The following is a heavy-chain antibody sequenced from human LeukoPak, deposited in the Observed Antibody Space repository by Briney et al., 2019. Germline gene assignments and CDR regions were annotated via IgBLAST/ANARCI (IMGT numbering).Heavy chain of an antibody. V-gene: IGHV3-15*01. D-gene: IGHD1-1*01. CDR3: TTLGGDNWFDWYFDL. CDR1: GLSLGNAW. J-gene: IGHJ2*01. Sequence: PGGSLRLSCAAPGLSLGNAWMSWVRQVPGKGLEWLGRIRAKVDGGTVDYAAPVKGRFTISRDESENTLYLHLTSLKIEDAAVYYCTTLGGDNWFDWYFDLWGRGTLVTVSS. CDR2: IRAKVDGGTV.